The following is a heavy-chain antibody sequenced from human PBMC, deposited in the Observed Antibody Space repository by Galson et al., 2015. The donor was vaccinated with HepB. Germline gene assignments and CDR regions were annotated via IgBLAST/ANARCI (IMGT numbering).Heavy chain of an antibody. CDR1: GFTFSSYA. Sequence: SLRLSCAASGFTFSSYAMHWVRQAPGKGLEWVAVISYDGSNKYYADSVKGRFTISRDNAKNSLYLQMNSLRAEDTAVYYCARLITERGSGWYTNWGQGTLVTVSS. D-gene: IGHD6-19*01. J-gene: IGHJ4*02. V-gene: IGHV3-30-3*01. CDR3: ARLITERGSGWYTN. CDR2: ISYDGSNK.